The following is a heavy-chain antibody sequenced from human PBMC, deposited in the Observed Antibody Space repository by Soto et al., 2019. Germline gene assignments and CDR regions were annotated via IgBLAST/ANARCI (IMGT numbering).Heavy chain of an antibody. V-gene: IGHV1-18*04. CDR3: ARERAGPSSYYYYYGMDV. CDR1: GYTFTSCG. J-gene: IGHJ6*01. D-gene: IGHD6-6*01. CDR2: ISTYNGKT. Sequence: GASVKVSCKASGYTFTSCGLSWVRQAPGQGLEWMGWISTYNGKTNYAQKLQGRVTMTTDTSTSTAYMELRSLGSDDTAVYYCARERAGPSSYYYYYGMDVWGQGTTVTVS.